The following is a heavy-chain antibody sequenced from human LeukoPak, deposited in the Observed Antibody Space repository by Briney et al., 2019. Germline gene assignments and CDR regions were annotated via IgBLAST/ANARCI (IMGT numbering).Heavy chain of an antibody. CDR1: GGSISSGDYY. CDR3: ARGRTYSYGKTYYMDV. V-gene: IGHV4-30-4*08. CDR2: IYYSGST. Sequence: PSQTLSLTCTVSGGSISSGDYYWSWIRQPPGKGLEWIGYIYYSGSTYYNPSLKSRVTISVDTSKNQFSLKLSSVTAADTAVYYCARGRTYSYGKTYYMDVWGKGTTVTVSS. D-gene: IGHD5-18*01. J-gene: IGHJ6*03.